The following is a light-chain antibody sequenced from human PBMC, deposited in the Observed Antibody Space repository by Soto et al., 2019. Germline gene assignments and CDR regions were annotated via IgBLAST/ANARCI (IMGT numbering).Light chain of an antibody. Sequence: DIQMTQSPSSLSASVGDRVTIACQASQDISNYLNWYQQKPGKVPDLLIYAASTLQSGVPSHFSGSGSGTDFTLTISSLQPEDVATYYCQEYHSPPFTFGPGTKVEIK. CDR3: QEYHSPPFT. V-gene: IGKV1-27*01. CDR2: AAS. J-gene: IGKJ3*01. CDR1: QDISNY.